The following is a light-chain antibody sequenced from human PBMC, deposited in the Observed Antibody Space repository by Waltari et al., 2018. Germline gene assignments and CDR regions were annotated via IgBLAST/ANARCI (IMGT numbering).Light chain of an antibody. CDR1: QSIIKY. Sequence: EIVLTQSPDTLSLSPGERATLSCRASQSIIKYLAWYQKKPGQAPRLLIYHTSIRAAGIPDRFSGSGSGTDFSLFISRLEPEDFAVYYCQHYVSLPATFGQGP. J-gene: IGKJ1*01. CDR2: HTS. CDR3: QHYVSLPAT. V-gene: IGKV3-20*01.